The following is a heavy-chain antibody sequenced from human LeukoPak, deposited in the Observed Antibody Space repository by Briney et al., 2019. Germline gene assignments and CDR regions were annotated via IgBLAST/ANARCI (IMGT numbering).Heavy chain of an antibody. J-gene: IGHJ6*02. D-gene: IGHD3-3*01. CDR1: GGSFSGYY. CDR3: ARGKITMCEEENGYYYYGMDV. V-gene: IGHV4-34*01. CDR2: IKHNGST. Sequence: PSETLSLTCAVYGGSFSGYYWSWIRQPPGKGLEWIGEIKHNGSTNYNPSLKSRVTISVDTSKNQFSLKLSSVTAADTAVYYCARGKITMCEEENGYYYYGMDVWGQGTTVTVSS.